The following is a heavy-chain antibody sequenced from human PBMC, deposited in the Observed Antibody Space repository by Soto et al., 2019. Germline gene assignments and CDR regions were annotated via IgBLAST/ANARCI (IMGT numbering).Heavy chain of an antibody. D-gene: IGHD5-12*01. Sequence: QVQLVESGGGVVQPGRSLRLSCAASGFTFSSYGMHWVRQAPGKGLEWVAVISYDGSNKYYADSVKGRFTISRDNSMNXLXPQMNSLRAEDTAVYYCAKDTGRRVATGYYYYGMDVWGQGTTVTVSS. CDR2: ISYDGSNK. V-gene: IGHV3-30*18. J-gene: IGHJ6*02. CDR3: AKDTGRRVATGYYYYGMDV. CDR1: GFTFSSYG.